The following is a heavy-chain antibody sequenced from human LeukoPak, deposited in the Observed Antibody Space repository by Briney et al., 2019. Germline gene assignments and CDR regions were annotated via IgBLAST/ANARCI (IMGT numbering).Heavy chain of an antibody. CDR2: INAYNGNT. CDR3: ARADYGDFPYYFDY. V-gene: IGHV1-18*01. D-gene: IGHD4-17*01. Sequence: GASVKVSCKTSGYTFTSYGISWVRQAPGQGLEWMGWINAYNGNTNYAQKLQGRVTMTTDTSTSTAYMELRSLRSDDTAVYYCARADYGDFPYYFDYWGQGTLVTVSS. J-gene: IGHJ4*02. CDR1: GYTFTSYG.